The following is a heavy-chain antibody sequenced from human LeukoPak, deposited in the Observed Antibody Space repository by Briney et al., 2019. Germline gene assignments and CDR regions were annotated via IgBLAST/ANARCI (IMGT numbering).Heavy chain of an antibody. CDR3: ARGYYDSSGYHLGPPFDY. D-gene: IGHD3-22*01. V-gene: IGHV1-18*01. CDR2: ISAYNGNT. J-gene: IGHJ4*02. Sequence: ASVKVSCKASGGTFSSYAISWVRQAPGQGLEWMGWISAYNGNTNYVQKLQGRVTMTTDTSTSTAYMELRSLRSDDTAVYYCARGYYDSSGYHLGPPFDYWGQGTLVTVSS. CDR1: GGTFSSYA.